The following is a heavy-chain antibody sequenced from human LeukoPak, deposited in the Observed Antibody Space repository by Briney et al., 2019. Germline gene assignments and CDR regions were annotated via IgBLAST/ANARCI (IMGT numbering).Heavy chain of an antibody. D-gene: IGHD4-23*01. CDR1: GFTFSSYG. CDR3: AKDSGGNQFSYYMDV. CDR2: IRYDGSNK. V-gene: IGHV3-30*02. Sequence: GGSLRLSCAASGFTFSSYGMHWVRQAPGKGLEWVAFIRYDGSNKYYADSVKGRFTISRDNSKNTLYLQMNSLRAEDTAVYYCAKDSGGNQFSYYMDVWSKGTTVTVSS. J-gene: IGHJ6*03.